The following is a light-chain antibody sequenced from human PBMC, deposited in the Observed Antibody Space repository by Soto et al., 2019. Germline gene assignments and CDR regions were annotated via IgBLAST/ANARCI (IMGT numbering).Light chain of an antibody. CDR2: EVS. V-gene: IGLV2-14*01. J-gene: IGLJ1*01. Sequence: QSVLTQPASVSGSPGQSITISCTGTSSDVGGYNYVSWYQQHPGKAPKLTIYEVSNRPSGVFNRFSGSKSGNTASLTISGLQAEDEADYYCSSYTSSSTPYVFGTGTKVTVL. CDR1: SSDVGGYNY. CDR3: SSYTSSSTPYV.